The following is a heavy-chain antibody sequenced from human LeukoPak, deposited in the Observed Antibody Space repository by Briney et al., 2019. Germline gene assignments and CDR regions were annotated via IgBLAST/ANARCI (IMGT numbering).Heavy chain of an antibody. V-gene: IGHV3-11*01. D-gene: IGHD4-17*01. Sequence: GGSLRLSCAASGFTFSDYYMSWIRQAPGKGLEWVSYISSSGSTIYYADSVKGQFTISRDNAKNSLYLQMNSLRAEDTAVYYCARLIPYGDYPLDYWGQGTLVTVSS. J-gene: IGHJ4*02. CDR3: ARLIPYGDYPLDY. CDR2: ISSSGSTI. CDR1: GFTFSDYY.